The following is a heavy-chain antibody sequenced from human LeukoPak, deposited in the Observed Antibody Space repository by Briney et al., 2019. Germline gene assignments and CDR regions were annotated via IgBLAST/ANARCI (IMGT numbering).Heavy chain of an antibody. Sequence: PGGSLRLSCAASGFTLSNYNMNWVRQAPGKGLEWVSSISSSSSYIYYADSVKGRFTISRDNAKNSLYLQMNSLRAEDTAVYYCARDRMGDHNWFDPWGQGTLVTVSS. CDR3: ARDRMGDHNWFDP. CDR1: GFTLSNYN. D-gene: IGHD3-16*01. CDR2: ISSSSSYI. V-gene: IGHV3-21*01. J-gene: IGHJ5*02.